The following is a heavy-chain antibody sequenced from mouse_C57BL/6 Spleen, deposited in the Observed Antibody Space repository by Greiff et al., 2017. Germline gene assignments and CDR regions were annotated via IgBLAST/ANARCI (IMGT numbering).Heavy chain of an antibody. D-gene: IGHD1-1*01. CDR1: GFTFSSYA. Sequence: EVQGVESGGGLVKPGGSLKLSCAASGFTFSSYAMSWVRQTPEKRLEWVATISDGGSYTYYPDNVKGRFTISRDNAKNNLYLQMSHLKSEDTAMYYLASAFMTTVVAHYAMDYWGQGTSVTVSS. V-gene: IGHV5-4*01. CDR2: ISDGGSYT. CDR3: ASAFMTTVVAHYAMDY. J-gene: IGHJ4*01.